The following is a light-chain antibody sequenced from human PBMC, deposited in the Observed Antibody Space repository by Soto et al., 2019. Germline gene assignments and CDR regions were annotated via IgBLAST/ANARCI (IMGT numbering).Light chain of an antibody. V-gene: IGKV3-20*01. CDR2: GAS. CDR1: QSVDNSH. CDR3: QQYGNSPPGT. Sequence: ETVLTQSPGTLYFSPGERATLSCRARQSVDNSHVAWYQQRRGLPPRLLIYGASNRATGIPDRFSGSGSGADFTLTIRRLEPEDFAVYFCQQYGNSPPGTVGQGTRLEIK. J-gene: IGKJ5*01.